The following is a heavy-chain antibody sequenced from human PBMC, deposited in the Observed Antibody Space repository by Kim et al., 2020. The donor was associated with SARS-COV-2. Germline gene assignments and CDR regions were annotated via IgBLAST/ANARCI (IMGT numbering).Heavy chain of an antibody. J-gene: IGHJ1*01. V-gene: IGHV4-34*01. CDR1: GGSFSGYY. Sequence: SETLSLSCAVYGGSFSGYYWNWIRQSPGKGLEWIGEVNHSGSTRYNPSLKSRVSISVDTSKNQISLKLSSVTAAETAVYYCARDKLRYFHGAIQDWGQGT. D-gene: IGHD1-26*01. CDR2: VNHSGST. CDR3: ARDKLRYFHGAIQD.